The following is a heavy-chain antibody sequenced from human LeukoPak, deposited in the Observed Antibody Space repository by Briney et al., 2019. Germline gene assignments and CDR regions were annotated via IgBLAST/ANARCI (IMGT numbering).Heavy chain of an antibody. D-gene: IGHD6-13*01. CDR3: ATSGAYSSSWYRY. V-gene: IGHV3-15*01. CDR1: GFTFSNAW. Sequence: PGGSLRLSCAASGFTFSNAWMSWVRQAPGKGLEWVGRIKSKTDGGTTDYAAPVKGRFTISRDNAKNSLYLQMNSLRAEDTAVYYCATSGAYSSSWYRYWGQGTLVTVSS. J-gene: IGHJ4*02. CDR2: IKSKTDGGTT.